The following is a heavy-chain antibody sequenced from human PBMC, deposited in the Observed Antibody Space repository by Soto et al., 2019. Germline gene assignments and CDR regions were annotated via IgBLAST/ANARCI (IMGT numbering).Heavy chain of an antibody. V-gene: IGHV3-30-3*01. CDR2: ISYDGSNK. D-gene: IGHD5-18*01. J-gene: IGHJ2*01. CDR1: GFTFSSYA. Sequence: QVQLVESGGGVVQPGRSLRLSCAASGFTFSSYAMHWVRQAPGKGLEWVAVISYDGSNKYYADSVKGRFTISRDNSKNTLYLQMNSLRAGDPAVYYCGRDPLWGTAMVLWYFDLWGRGTLVTVSS. CDR3: GRDPLWGTAMVLWYFDL.